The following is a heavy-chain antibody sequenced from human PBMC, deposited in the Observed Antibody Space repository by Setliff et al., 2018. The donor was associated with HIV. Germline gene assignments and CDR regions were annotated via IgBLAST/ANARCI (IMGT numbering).Heavy chain of an antibody. D-gene: IGHD5-12*01. V-gene: IGHV4-34*01. CDR1: GGSFSGYS. CDR2: INHGGDT. J-gene: IGHJ4*02. CDR3: ARLSPQYSGYDSGAFGY. Sequence: PSETLSLTCAVYGGSFSGYSWTWIRQAPGKGLEWIGEINHGGDTNCNPSLKSRVTISVDTSKNQFSLKLSSVTAADTAVYYCARLSPQYSGYDSGAFGYWGQGTLVTVSS.